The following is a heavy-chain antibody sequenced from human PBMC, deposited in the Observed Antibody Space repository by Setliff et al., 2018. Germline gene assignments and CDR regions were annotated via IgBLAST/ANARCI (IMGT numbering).Heavy chain of an antibody. CDR3: ARGRGYSYGSTFHYYYGMDV. CDR1: GGSISSGSYY. Sequence: SETLSLTCTVSGGSISSGSYYWSWIRQPAGKGLEWIGRIYTSGSTSYNPSLKSRVTISVDTSKNQFSLKLSSVTAADTAVYYCARGRGYSYGSTFHYYYGMDVWGQGTTVTVSS. V-gene: IGHV4-61*02. J-gene: IGHJ6*02. D-gene: IGHD5-18*01. CDR2: IYTSGST.